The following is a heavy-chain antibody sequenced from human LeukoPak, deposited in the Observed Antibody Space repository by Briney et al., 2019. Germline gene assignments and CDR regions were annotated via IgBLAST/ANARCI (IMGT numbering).Heavy chain of an antibody. D-gene: IGHD3-9*01. CDR1: GGSISSYY. Sequence: PSETLSLTCTVSGGSISSYYWSWIRQPPGKGLEWIGYIYYSGSTNYNPSLKSRVTISVDTSRNQFSLKLSSVTAADTAVYYCARVGAHYDILTGYQNNWFDPWGQGTLVTVSS. J-gene: IGHJ5*02. V-gene: IGHV4-59*01. CDR3: ARVGAHYDILTGYQNNWFDP. CDR2: IYYSGST.